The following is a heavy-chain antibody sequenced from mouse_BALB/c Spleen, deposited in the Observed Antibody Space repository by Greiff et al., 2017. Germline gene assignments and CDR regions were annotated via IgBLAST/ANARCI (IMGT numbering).Heavy chain of an antibody. V-gene: IGHV2-2*02. CDR2: IWSGGST. CDR1: GFSLTSYG. CDR3: ANDGYYVRFAY. D-gene: IGHD2-3*01. Sequence: VQLQQSGPGLVQPSQSLSITCPVSGFSLTSYGVHWVRQSPGKGLEWLGVIWSGGSTDYNAAFISRLSISKDNSKSQVFFKMNSLQANDTAIYYCANDGYYVRFAYWGQGTLVTVSA. J-gene: IGHJ3*01.